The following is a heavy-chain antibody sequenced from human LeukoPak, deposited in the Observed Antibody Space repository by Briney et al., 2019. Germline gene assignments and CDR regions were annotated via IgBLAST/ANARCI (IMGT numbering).Heavy chain of an antibody. CDR1: GYSFTSYW. J-gene: IGHJ5*02. D-gene: IGHD2-2*01. Sequence: GESLKISCKGSGYSFTSYWIGWVRQMPGKGLEWMGIIYPGDSDTRYSPSFQGQVTISANKSISTAYLQWSSLKASDTAMYYCARVVPAATGWFDPWGQGTLVTVSS. CDR2: IYPGDSDT. V-gene: IGHV5-51*01. CDR3: ARVVPAATGWFDP.